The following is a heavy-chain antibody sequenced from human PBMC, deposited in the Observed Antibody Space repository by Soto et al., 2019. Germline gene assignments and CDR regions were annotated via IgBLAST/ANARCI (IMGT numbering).Heavy chain of an antibody. J-gene: IGHJ4*02. CDR1: GYSFTNYW. V-gene: IGHV5-10-1*01. Sequence: GESLKISCKGSGYSFTNYWISWVRQMPGKGLEWMGRIDPSDSYTNYSPSFQGHVTISADKSISTAYLQWSSLKASDTAMYYCARDEYSGSNQDYYFDYWGQGTLATVSS. D-gene: IGHD6-6*01. CDR3: ARDEYSGSNQDYYFDY. CDR2: IDPSDSYT.